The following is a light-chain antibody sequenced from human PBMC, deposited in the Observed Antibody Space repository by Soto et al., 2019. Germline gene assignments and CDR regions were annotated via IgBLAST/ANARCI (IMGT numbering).Light chain of an antibody. CDR3: HQRQYWPPIT. V-gene: IGKV3-11*01. CDR1: LSVSVY. Sequence: VVLTQSQATLSLSPGERATLSCRTSLSVSVYLDWYQQKPGQAPRLLISDASNRATGIPARFSGSGSGTDFTLTISSLEPEDFAVYYCHQRQYWPPITFGQGTRLAIK. J-gene: IGKJ5*01. CDR2: DAS.